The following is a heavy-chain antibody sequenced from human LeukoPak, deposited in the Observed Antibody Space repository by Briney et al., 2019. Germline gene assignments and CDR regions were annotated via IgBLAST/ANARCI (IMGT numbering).Heavy chain of an antibody. Sequence: PGGSLRLSCAASGFTFSSYAMHWVRQAPGKGLEWVAVISYDGSNKYYADSVKGRFAISRDNAKNSMSLEMNSLRAEDTAVYYCARDTMMITYYYGMDVWGQGTTVTVSS. CDR2: ISYDGSNK. CDR1: GFTFSSYA. CDR3: ARDTMMITYYYGMDV. V-gene: IGHV3-30*09. J-gene: IGHJ6*02. D-gene: IGHD3-16*01.